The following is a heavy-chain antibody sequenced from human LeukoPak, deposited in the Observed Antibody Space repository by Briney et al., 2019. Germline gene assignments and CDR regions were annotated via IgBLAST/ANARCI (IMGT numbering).Heavy chain of an antibody. D-gene: IGHD2-2*01. J-gene: IGHJ6*03. CDR3: ARGCNVVVPAAPYYYYYMDV. Sequence: SETLSLTCAVYGGFFSGYYWSWIRQPPGKGLEWIGEINHSGSTNYNPSLKSRVTISVDTSKNQFSLKLSSVTAADTAVYYCARGCNVVVPAAPYYYYYMDVWGKGTTVTVSS. CDR2: INHSGST. CDR1: GGFFSGYY. V-gene: IGHV4-34*01.